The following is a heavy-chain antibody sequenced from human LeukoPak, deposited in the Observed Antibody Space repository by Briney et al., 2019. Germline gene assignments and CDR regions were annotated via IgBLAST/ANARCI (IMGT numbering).Heavy chain of an antibody. D-gene: IGHD6-13*01. V-gene: IGHV3-7*01. CDR3: ARDTSPSIAAVGYDAFDI. CDR2: IKQDGSDK. CDR1: GFTFSRYW. Sequence: GGSLRLSCAASGFTFSRYWMDWVRQAPGKGLEWVANIKQDGSDKNYMDSVKGRFTISRDNAKNSLYLQMNSLRAEDTAVYYCARDTSPSIAAVGYDAFDIWGQGTMVTVSS. J-gene: IGHJ3*02.